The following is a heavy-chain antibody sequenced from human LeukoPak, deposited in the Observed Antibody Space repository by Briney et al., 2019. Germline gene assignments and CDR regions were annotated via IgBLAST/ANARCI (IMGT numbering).Heavy chain of an antibody. CDR3: ARHGNDYDFWSGYYRDY. CDR2: TFYSGST. D-gene: IGHD3-3*01. CDR1: VAPTGIVGN. Sequence: KTSETLSLTCTVSVAPTGIVGNNWAGFGSPPGKGLGWFGGTFYSGSTYYNPSLKSRVTISVDTSKNQFSLKLSSVTAADTAVYYCARHGNDYDFWSGYYRDYWGQGTLVTVSS. V-gene: IGHV4-39*01. J-gene: IGHJ4*02.